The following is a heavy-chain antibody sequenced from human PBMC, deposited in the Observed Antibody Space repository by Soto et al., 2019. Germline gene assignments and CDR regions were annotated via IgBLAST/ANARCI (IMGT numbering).Heavy chain of an antibody. V-gene: IGHV4-59*01. CDR1: GASISSYY. CDR3: ASFSYGSGSYN. Sequence: QMRLQESGPGLVKPSETLSLTCTVSGASISSYYWSWIRQPPGKGLEWIGCIYHSGSTNYNPSLKSRVTISVDTSKNQFSLKVSSVTAADTAVYYCASFSYGSGSYNWGQGTLVTVSS. J-gene: IGHJ4*02. CDR2: IYHSGST. D-gene: IGHD3-10*01.